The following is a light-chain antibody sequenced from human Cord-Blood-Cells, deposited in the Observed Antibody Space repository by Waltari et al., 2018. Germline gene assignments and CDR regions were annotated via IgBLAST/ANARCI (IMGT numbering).Light chain of an antibody. CDR3: CSYAGSSLVV. Sequence: QSALTQPASVSGSPGQSITISCTGTSSDVGSYNLVSWYQQHPGKAPKLMIYECSKRPAGVSNRFAGSKSGNTASLTISGLQADDEADYYCCSYAGSSLVVFGGGTKLTVL. CDR2: ECS. V-gene: IGLV2-23*01. CDR1: SSDVGSYNL. J-gene: IGLJ2*01.